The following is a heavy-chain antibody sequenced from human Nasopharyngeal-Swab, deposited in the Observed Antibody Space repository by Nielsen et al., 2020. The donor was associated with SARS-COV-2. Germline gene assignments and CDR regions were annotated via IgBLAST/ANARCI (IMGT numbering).Heavy chain of an antibody. CDR3: ARVTWIQLWLGYFDY. V-gene: IGHV3-7*04. Sequence: GGSLRLSCAASGFTFSSYWMSWVRQAPGKGLEWVANIKQDGSEKYYVDSVKGRFTISRDNAKNPLYLQMNSLRAEDTAVYYCARVTWIQLWLGYFDYWGQGTLVTVSS. J-gene: IGHJ4*02. D-gene: IGHD5-18*01. CDR1: GFTFSSYW. CDR2: IKQDGSEK.